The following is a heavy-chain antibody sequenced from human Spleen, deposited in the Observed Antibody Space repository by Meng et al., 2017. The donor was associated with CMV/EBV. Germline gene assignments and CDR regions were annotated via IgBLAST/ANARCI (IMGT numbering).Heavy chain of an antibody. Sequence: GGSLRLSCAASGFSFSDYYMSWICQAPGKGLEWVAYISDSGATIYYADSVKGRFTISRDNAKKSLYLQMNSLRAEDTAVYYCARLRRPTWSPFDYWGQGTLVTVSS. J-gene: IGHJ4*02. CDR1: GFSFSDYY. CDR3: ARLRRPTWSPFDY. CDR2: ISDSGATI. V-gene: IGHV3-11*04.